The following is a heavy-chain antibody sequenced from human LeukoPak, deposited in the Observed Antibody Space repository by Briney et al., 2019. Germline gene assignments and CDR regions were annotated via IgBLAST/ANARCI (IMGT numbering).Heavy chain of an antibody. CDR2: IKHDGSEK. CDR1: GFTFSTYW. D-gene: IGHD1-14*01. CDR3: AIESATGLY. V-gene: IGHV3-7*03. Sequence: GGSLRLSCAASGFTFSTYWMSWVRQAPGKGLEWVANIKHDGSEKYYVDSVKGRFTISRDNAKNSLYLQMNSLRAEDTAVYYCAIESATGLYWGQGTLVTVSS. J-gene: IGHJ4*02.